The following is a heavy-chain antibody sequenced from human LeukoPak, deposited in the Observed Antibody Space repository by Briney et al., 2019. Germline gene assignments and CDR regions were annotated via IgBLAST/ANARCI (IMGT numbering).Heavy chain of an antibody. J-gene: IGHJ4*02. CDR3: TRRMVSTEDLDY. CDR1: GYSFATYW. Sequence: GESLKISCKGSGYSFATYWIAWVRQMPGKGLEWMGIIYPGDPDTRYSPSFQGQVTISADKSISTAYLQWSSLKASDTAMHYCTRRMVSTEDLDYWGQGTLVTVSS. CDR2: IYPGDPDT. V-gene: IGHV5-51*01. D-gene: IGHD5/OR15-5a*01.